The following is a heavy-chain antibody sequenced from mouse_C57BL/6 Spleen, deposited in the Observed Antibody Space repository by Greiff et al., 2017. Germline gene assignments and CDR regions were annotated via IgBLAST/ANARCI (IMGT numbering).Heavy chain of an antibody. J-gene: IGHJ4*01. CDR1: GYTFTSYW. V-gene: IGHV1-61*01. Sequence: QVQLQQPGAELVRPGSSVKLSCKASGYTFTSYWMDWVKQRPGQGLEWIGNIYPSDSETHYNQKFKDKATLTVDKSSSTAYMQLSSLTSEDSAVYYCARWGLARGAMDDWGQGTSVTVSS. CDR2: IYPSDSET. CDR3: ARWGLARGAMDD. D-gene: IGHD3-1*01.